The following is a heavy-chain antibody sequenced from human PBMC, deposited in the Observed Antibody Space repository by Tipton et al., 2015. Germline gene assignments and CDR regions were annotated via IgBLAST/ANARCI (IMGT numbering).Heavy chain of an antibody. CDR1: SDPINKYY. D-gene: IGHD3-10*01. CDR2: IQYSGGT. J-gene: IGHJ4*02. V-gene: IGHV4-59*01. CDR3: ARGLLLWFGMSDY. Sequence: TLSLTCTVSSDPINKYYWSWIRQPPGKELQWIGYIQYSGGTNYNPSLESRVSMSVDTSKTQFSLEMRSVTATDTAVYYCARGLLLWFGMSDYWGRGTLVTVSS.